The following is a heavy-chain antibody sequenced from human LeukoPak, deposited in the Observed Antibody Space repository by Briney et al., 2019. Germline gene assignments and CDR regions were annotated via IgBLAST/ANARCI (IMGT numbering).Heavy chain of an antibody. Sequence: GGSLRLSCAASGFTFSSYAMHWVRQAPGKGLDWVSVIYSGGSTYYADSVKGRFTISRDNSKNTLYLQMNSLRAEDTAVYYCARGHDYDSSVAYWGQGTLVTVSS. CDR3: ARGHDYDSSVAY. CDR2: IYSGGST. V-gene: IGHV3-66*01. CDR1: GFTFSSYA. J-gene: IGHJ4*02. D-gene: IGHD3-22*01.